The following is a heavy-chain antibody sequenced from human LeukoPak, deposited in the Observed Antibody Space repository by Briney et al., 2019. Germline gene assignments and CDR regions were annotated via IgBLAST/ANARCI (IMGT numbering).Heavy chain of an antibody. CDR1: GFIFSSYA. D-gene: IGHD1-26*01. V-gene: IGHV3-48*03. Sequence: GGSLRLSCAASGFIFSSYAMNWVGQAPGKGLEWVSYISSSGSTKYYADSVKGRFTISRDNAKNSLYLQMNSLRAEDTAVYYCARDHRYSGSHNWFDPWGQGTLVTVSS. CDR3: ARDHRYSGSHNWFDP. J-gene: IGHJ5*02. CDR2: ISSSGSTK.